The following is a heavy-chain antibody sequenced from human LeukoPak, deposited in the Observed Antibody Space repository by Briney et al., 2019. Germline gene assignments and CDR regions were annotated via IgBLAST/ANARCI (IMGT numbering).Heavy chain of an antibody. V-gene: IGHV1-69*13. J-gene: IGHJ5*02. D-gene: IGHD6-13*01. CDR1: VGTFSSYA. Sequence: SVKVSCKASVGTFSSYAISWVRQAPGQGLEWMGGIIPIFGTANYAQKFQGRVTITADESTSTAYMELSSLRSEDTAVYYCAKDRSEQQRAFDPWGQGTLVTVSS. CDR3: AKDRSEQQRAFDP. CDR2: IIPIFGTA.